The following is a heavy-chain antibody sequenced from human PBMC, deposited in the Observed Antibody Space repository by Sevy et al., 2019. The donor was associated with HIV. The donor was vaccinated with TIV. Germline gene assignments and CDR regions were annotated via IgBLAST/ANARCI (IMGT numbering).Heavy chain of an antibody. V-gene: IGHV4-59*01. Sequence: SETLSLTCTVSGGSISSYYWSWIRQPPGKGLEWIGYIYYSGSTNYNPPLKSRFTISVDTSKNQFSLKLSSVTAADTAVYYCAREIVVVPAAMGALHYYYYMDVWGKGTTVTVSS. D-gene: IGHD2-2*01. J-gene: IGHJ6*03. CDR1: GGSISSYY. CDR2: IYYSGST. CDR3: AREIVVVPAAMGALHYYYYMDV.